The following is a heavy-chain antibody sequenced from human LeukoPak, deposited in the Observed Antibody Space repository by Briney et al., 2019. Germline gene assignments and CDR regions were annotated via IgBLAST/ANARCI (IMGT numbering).Heavy chain of an antibody. D-gene: IGHD3-16*01. V-gene: IGHV1-69*01. CDR2: IIPIFGTA. CDR3: ATADTSLLYYFDY. J-gene: IGHJ4*02. CDR1: GGTFSSYA. Sequence: GSSVKVSCKASGGTFSSYAISWVRQAPGQGLEWMGGIIPIFGTANYAQKFQGRVTITADESTSTAYMGLSSLRSEDTAVYYCATADTSLLYYFDYWGQGTLVTVSS.